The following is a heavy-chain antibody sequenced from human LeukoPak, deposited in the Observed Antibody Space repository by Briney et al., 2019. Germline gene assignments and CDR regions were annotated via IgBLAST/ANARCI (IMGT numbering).Heavy chain of an antibody. V-gene: IGHV3-30*18. CDR2: ISYDGSNK. CDR1: GFTFSSYG. J-gene: IGHJ4*02. Sequence: GGSLRLSCAASGFTFSSYGMHWVRQAPGKGLEWVAVISYDGSNKYYADSVKGRFTISRDNSKNTLYLQMNSLRAEDTAVYYCAKDLSVIFYFDYWGQGTLVTVSS. CDR3: AKDLSVIFYFDY. D-gene: IGHD3-10*01.